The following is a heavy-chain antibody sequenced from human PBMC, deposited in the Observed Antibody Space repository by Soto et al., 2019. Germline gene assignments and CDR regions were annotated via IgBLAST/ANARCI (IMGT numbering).Heavy chain of an antibody. CDR1: GYTFTSYG. D-gene: IGHD2-15*01. J-gene: IGHJ4*02. CDR2: ISAYNGNT. CDR3: ARRYCSGGSCYEGVDY. Sequence: QVQLVQSGAEVKKPGASVKVSCKASGYTFTSYGISWVRQAPGQGLEWMGWISAYNGNTNYAQKLQGRVTMTTDTATSTAYMELRSLRSDDTAVYYCARRYCSGGSCYEGVDYWGQGTLVTVSS. V-gene: IGHV1-18*01.